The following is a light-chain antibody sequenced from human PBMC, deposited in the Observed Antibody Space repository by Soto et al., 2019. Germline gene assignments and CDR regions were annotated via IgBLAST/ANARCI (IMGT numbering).Light chain of an antibody. J-gene: IGKJ2*01. CDR2: GAS. CDR3: QQYGSSQYT. Sequence: EIVMTQSPATLSVSPGERATLSCRASQSVSSNLAWYQQKPGQAPRLLTYGASTRATGIPARFSGSGSGTEFTLTISRLEPEDFAVYYCQQYGSSQYTFGQGTKLEIK. V-gene: IGKV3-15*01. CDR1: QSVSSN.